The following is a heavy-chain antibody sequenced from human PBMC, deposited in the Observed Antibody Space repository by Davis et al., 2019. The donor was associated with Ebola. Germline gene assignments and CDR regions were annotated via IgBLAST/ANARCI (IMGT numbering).Heavy chain of an antibody. Sequence: GESLKISCAASGFGFSGFNMNWVRQAPGKGLEWISYISSDTNTIYYAPSVRGRFTISRDNAQKSLYLQMNSLRDEDTAVYYCAKDPIAGRPDNWGPGVPVAVSS. J-gene: IGHJ4*02. V-gene: IGHV3-48*02. CDR2: ISSDTNTI. CDR3: AKDPIAGRPDN. CDR1: GFGFSGFN.